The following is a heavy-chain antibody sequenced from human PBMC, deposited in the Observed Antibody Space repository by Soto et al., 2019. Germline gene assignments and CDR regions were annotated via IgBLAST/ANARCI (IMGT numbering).Heavy chain of an antibody. V-gene: IGHV3-30-3*01. Sequence: QVQLVESGGGVVQPGRSLRLSCAASGFTFSSFTMHWVRQAPGKGLEWVAVISYDENNRYYADSVKGRFTISRDNSKNTLDLQMNSLRAEDTAVYYCARSIAVAGTPEFDYWGQGTLVTVSS. J-gene: IGHJ4*02. D-gene: IGHD6-19*01. CDR1: GFTFSSFT. CDR2: ISYDENNR. CDR3: ARSIAVAGTPEFDY.